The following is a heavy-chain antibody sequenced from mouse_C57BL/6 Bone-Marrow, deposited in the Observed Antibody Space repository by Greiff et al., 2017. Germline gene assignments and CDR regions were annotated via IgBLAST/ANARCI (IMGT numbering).Heavy chain of an antibody. D-gene: IGHD3-2*02. Sequence: VQLQESDAELVKPGASVKISCKVSGYTFTDHTIHWMKQRPEQGLEWIGYIYPRDGSTKYNEKFKGKATLTADKSSSTAYMQLNSLTSEDSAVYFCARLILDSSGAMDYWGQGTSVTVSS. CDR1: GYTFTDHT. J-gene: IGHJ4*01. CDR3: ARLILDSSGAMDY. CDR2: IYPRDGST. V-gene: IGHV1-78*01.